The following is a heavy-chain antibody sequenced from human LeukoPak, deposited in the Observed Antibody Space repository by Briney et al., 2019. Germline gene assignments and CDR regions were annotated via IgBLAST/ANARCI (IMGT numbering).Heavy chain of an antibody. CDR1: GFTVSGQY. CDR2: IYSGGTT. CDR3: ASGTPGDSGSYGAFDN. D-gene: IGHD1-26*01. V-gene: IGHV3-66*02. J-gene: IGHJ4*02. Sequence: GGSLRLSCTASGFTVSGQYMSWVRQAPGKGLEWVSVIYSGGTTYYADSVKGRFTISRDTSESTLYLQMNSLRPEDTAVYHCASGTPGDSGSYGAFDNWGQGTLVAVSS.